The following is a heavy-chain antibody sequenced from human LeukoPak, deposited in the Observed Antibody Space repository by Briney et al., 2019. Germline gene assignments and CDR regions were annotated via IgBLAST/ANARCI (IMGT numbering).Heavy chain of an antibody. D-gene: IGHD4-23*01. CDR1: GFTFSSYG. J-gene: IGHJ4*02. Sequence: PGGSLRLSCAPPGFTFSSYGMHWVRQAPGKGLEWVAVISYDGSNKYYADSVKGRFTISRDNSKNTLYLQMNSLRAEDTAVYYCASRWYGDYWGQGTLVTVSS. V-gene: IGHV3-30*03. CDR2: ISYDGSNK. CDR3: ASRWYGDY.